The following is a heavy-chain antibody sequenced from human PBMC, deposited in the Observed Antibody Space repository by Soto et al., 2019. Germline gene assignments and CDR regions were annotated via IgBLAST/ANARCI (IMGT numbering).Heavy chain of an antibody. CDR3: AIYDSSTSSSDY. CDR1: GFTFSSSA. V-gene: IGHV1-58*01. CDR2: IVVGSGST. Sequence: QMQLVQSGPEVKRPGTSVKVSCKASGFTFSSSAVQWVRQVRGQRLEWMGWIVVGSGSTNYAQKFQERVTFTRDMSTSTAYLELSSLRSEDTAVYYCAIYDSSTSSSDYWGQGTLVTVSS. J-gene: IGHJ4*02. D-gene: IGHD3-22*01.